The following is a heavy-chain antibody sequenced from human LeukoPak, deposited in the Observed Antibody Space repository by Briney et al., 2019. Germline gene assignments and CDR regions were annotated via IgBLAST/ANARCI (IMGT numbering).Heavy chain of an antibody. CDR1: GFTFSSYE. CDR3: THLGWFDP. J-gene: IGHJ5*02. CDR2: IDYDGSTT. Sequence: GGSLRLSCAASGFTFSSYEMHWVRQAPGKGLVWVSRIDYDGSTTTYADSVKGRLTISRDNAKNTLYLQMNSLRAADPAVYYCTHLGWFDPWGQGTLVTVSS. V-gene: IGHV3-74*01.